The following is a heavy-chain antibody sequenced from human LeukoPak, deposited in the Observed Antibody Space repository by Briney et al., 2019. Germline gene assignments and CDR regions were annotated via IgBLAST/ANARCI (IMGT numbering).Heavy chain of an antibody. J-gene: IGHJ4*02. Sequence: GGSLRLSCAASGFNFRNYWMHWVRQAPGKGLVWVSRINTDGRSTTYADSVKGRFTISRDNAKNTLYLQMNSLRNEDTAVYYCVRDVLNYGSGDFWGQGTLVTVSS. CDR1: GFNFRNYW. D-gene: IGHD3-10*01. CDR3: VRDVLNYGSGDF. CDR2: INTDGRST. V-gene: IGHV3-74*03.